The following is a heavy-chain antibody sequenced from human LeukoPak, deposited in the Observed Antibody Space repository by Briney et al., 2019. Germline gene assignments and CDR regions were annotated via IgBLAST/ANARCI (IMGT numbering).Heavy chain of an antibody. CDR3: ARMPIVVVTASLDY. D-gene: IGHD2-21*02. CDR1: GFTFSSYA. CDR2: ISYDGSNK. J-gene: IGHJ4*02. V-gene: IGHV3-30*04. Sequence: SGGSLRLSCAASGFTFSSYAMHWVRQAPGKGLEWVAVISYDGSNKYYADSVKGRFTISRDNSKNTLYLQMNSLRAEDTAVYYCARMPIVVVTASLDYWGQGTLVTVSS.